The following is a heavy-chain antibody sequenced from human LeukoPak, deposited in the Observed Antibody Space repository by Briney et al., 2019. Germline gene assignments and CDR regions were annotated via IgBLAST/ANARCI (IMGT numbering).Heavy chain of an antibody. CDR2: IKQDGSEK. V-gene: IGHV3-7*01. J-gene: IGHJ3*02. D-gene: IGHD3-22*01. CDR3: AREYDSSGIHLGPAFDT. CDR1: RCTFSSYW. Sequence: GRSLRLSCAGSRCTFSSYWMSWVRQAPGKGLEWVDNIKQDGSEKYYVDSVKGRFTISRDNAKNSLYLQMNSLRAEDTAVYYCAREYDSSGIHLGPAFDTWDQGSMVTVSS.